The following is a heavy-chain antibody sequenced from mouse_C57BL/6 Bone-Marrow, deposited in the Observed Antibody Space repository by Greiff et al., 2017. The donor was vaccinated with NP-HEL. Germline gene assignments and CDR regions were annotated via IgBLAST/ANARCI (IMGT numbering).Heavy chain of an antibody. CDR3: ARVTTLNFDY. D-gene: IGHD1-1*01. J-gene: IGHJ2*01. V-gene: IGHV1-55*01. CDR2: IYPGSGST. Sequence: QVQLKQPGAELVRPGSSVKLSCKASGYTFTSYWITWVKQRPGQGLEWIGDIYPGSGSTNYNEKFKSKATLTVDTSSSTAYMQLSSLTSEDSAVYYCARVTTLNFDYWGQGTTLTVAS. CDR1: GYTFTSYW.